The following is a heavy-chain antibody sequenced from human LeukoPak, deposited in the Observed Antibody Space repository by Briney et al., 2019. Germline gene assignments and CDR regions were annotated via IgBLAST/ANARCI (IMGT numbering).Heavy chain of an antibody. CDR3: ARGRLVYCSSTSCYSAFDI. CDR2: INHSGST. J-gene: IGHJ3*02. V-gene: IGHV4-34*01. Sequence: KPSETLSLTCDVYGGSFSGYYWSWIRQPPGKGLEWIGEINHSGSTNYNPSLKSRVTISVDTSKNQFSLKLSSVTAADTAVYYCARGRLVYCSSTSCYSAFDIWGQGTMVTVSS. CDR1: GGSFSGYY. D-gene: IGHD2-2*01.